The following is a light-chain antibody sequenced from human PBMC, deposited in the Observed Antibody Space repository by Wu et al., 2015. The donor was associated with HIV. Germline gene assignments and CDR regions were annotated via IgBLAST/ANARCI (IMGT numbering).Light chain of an antibody. Sequence: EIVMTQSPATLSVPPGERVTLSCRASQSVSSNLAWYQQKPGQAPRLLISGASTRATGIPARFSGAGSGTEFTLTISNLQSEDSAVYYCQQYNNRPLTFGGGTKVEIK. CDR3: QQYNNRPLT. J-gene: IGKJ4*01. V-gene: IGKV3-15*01. CDR1: QSVSSN. CDR2: GAS.